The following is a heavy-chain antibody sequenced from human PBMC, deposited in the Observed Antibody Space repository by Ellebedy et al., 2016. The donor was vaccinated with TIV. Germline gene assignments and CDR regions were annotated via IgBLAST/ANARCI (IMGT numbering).Heavy chain of an antibody. Sequence: PGGSLRLSCPASGFSFSSYWMSWVRPAPGKGMEWVANIKQDGSEKYYVDSVKGRFTISRDNSKNSLYLQMNSLRAEDTAVYYCARPYSSGGFDALDIWGQGTTVTVSS. CDR1: GFSFSSYW. CDR2: IKQDGSEK. D-gene: IGHD6-19*01. V-gene: IGHV3-7*01. J-gene: IGHJ3*02. CDR3: ARPYSSGGFDALDI.